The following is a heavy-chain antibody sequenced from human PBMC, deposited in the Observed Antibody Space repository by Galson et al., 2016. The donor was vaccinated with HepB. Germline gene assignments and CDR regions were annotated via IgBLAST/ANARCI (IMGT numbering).Heavy chain of an antibody. J-gene: IGHJ4*02. V-gene: IGHV4-34*01. Sequence: ETLSLTCAVNGGSVRGYYWSWIRQSPEKGLEWIGEINHSGDTKYNPSLKSRITISVDTSKDQFSLKLKSVTAADTAMYYCARDRNYYGCEVMAYWGQGALVSVSS. D-gene: IGHD3-10*01. CDR2: INHSGDT. CDR1: GGSVRGYY. CDR3: ARDRNYYGCEVMAY.